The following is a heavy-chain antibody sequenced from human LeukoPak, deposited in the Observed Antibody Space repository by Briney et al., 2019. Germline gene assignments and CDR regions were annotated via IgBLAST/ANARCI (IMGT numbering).Heavy chain of an antibody. J-gene: IGHJ4*02. Sequence: GGSLRLSCAASGFTFSIYGIHWVRQAPGKGLEWVAFIRYDGGNKYYADSVQGRLTISRDNSKNALWLQMNSLRAEDTAVYYCARDRRTYCASSSCYLPPDYWGQGTLVTVSS. CDR1: GFTFSIYG. CDR3: ARDRRTYCASSSCYLPPDY. V-gene: IGHV3-30*02. CDR2: IRYDGGNK. D-gene: IGHD2-2*01.